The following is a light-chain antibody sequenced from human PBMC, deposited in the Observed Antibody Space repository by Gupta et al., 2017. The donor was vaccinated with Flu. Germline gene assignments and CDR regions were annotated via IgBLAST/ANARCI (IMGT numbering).Light chain of an antibody. CDR3: QQYNNWPPLT. CDR2: GAS. J-gene: IGKJ1*01. Sequence: ATLSVSPGERATLSCRASQSVSSNLAWYQQKPGQAPRLLIYGASTRATGIPARFSGSGSGTEFTLTISSRQSEDFAVYYCQQYNNWPPLTFGQGTKVEIK. CDR1: QSVSSN. V-gene: IGKV3-15*01.